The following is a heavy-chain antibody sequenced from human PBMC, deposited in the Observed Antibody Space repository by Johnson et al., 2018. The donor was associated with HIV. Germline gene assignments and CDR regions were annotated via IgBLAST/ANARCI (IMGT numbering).Heavy chain of an antibody. CDR1: GFTFSSYA. CDR3: AKDPVVTRAFDI. CDR2: ISGSGGRT. D-gene: IGHD4-23*01. J-gene: IGHJ3*02. Sequence: VQVLESGGGLVQPGGSLRLSCAASGFTFSSYAMSWVRQAPGKGLAWVSAISGSGGRTSYADSVKGRFTISRDNSKNTLYLQMNSLRAEDTAVYYCAKDPVVTRAFDIWGQGTMVTVSS. V-gene: IGHV3-23*01.